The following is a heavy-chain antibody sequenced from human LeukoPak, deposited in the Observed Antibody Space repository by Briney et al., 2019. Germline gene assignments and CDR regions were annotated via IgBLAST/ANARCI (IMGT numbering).Heavy chain of an antibody. J-gene: IGHJ4*02. CDR1: GYGFSTYW. CDR3: ARHGVTGSSSSPNDY. Sequence: GESLKISCQGSGYGFSTYWIAWVRQMPGKGLELMGIIYPGDSDTRYSPSFQGQVTISADKSISTAHLQWSSLKVSDSAMYYCARHGVTGSSSSPNDYWGQGTLVTVSS. CDR2: IYPGDSDT. V-gene: IGHV5-51*01. D-gene: IGHD6-6*01.